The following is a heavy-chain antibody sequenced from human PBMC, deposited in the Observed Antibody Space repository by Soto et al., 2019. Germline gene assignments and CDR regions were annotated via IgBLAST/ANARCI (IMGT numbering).Heavy chain of an antibody. CDR3: ATYPRPYNWIDI. CDR1: XXALTSXX. Sequence: KPGSSVRXXCQAXXXALTSXXXXXXXXXPGQGLEWMGVIDPMFDTSNLAEKFKARVTFTADASTMTVYMDLTSLRSDDTAVYFCATYPRPYNWIDIWGQGTLLTVTS. CDR2: IDPMFDTS. V-gene: IGHV1-69*01. D-gene: IGHD2-21*01. J-gene: IGHJ5*02.